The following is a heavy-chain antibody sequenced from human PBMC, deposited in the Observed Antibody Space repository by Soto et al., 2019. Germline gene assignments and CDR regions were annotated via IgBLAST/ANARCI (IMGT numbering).Heavy chain of an antibody. J-gene: IGHJ4*02. CDR1: GGSISSYY. CDR3: ARGGHSSTDY. Sequence: SETLSLTCTVSGGSISSYYWSWIRQPPGKGLEWIGYIYYSGSTNYNPSLKSRVTISVDTSKNQFSLKLSSVTAADTAVYYCARGGHSSTDYWGQGTLVTVSS. V-gene: IGHV4-59*01. D-gene: IGHD6-13*01. CDR2: IYYSGST.